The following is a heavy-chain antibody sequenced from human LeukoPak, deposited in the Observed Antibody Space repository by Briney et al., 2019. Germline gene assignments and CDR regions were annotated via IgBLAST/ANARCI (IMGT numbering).Heavy chain of an antibody. CDR2: ISSSGSNI. V-gene: IGHV3-48*03. J-gene: IGHJ4*02. Sequence: PGGSLRLSCAASGFTFSSYEMNWVRQAPGKGLEWVSYISSSGSNIKYADSVKGRFTISRGNAKNSMYLQMNSLRAEDTAVYYCASGVTVTDFDYWGQGTLVTVSS. CDR1: GFTFSSYE. CDR3: ASGVTVTDFDY. D-gene: IGHD4-11*01.